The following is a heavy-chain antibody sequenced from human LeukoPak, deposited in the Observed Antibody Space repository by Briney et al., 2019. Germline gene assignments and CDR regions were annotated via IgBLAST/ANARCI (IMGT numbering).Heavy chain of an antibody. V-gene: IGHV3-11*04. CDR1: GFTFSDYY. D-gene: IGHD3-9*01. J-gene: IGHJ4*02. Sequence: KPGGSLRLPCAASGFTFSDYYMSWIRQAPGKGLEWVSYISSSGSTIYYADSVKGRFTISRDNSKNTLYLQMNSLRAEDTAVYYCARGTNNRDYDILTGYYYFDYWGQGTLVTVSS. CDR2: ISSSGSTI. CDR3: ARGTNNRDYDILTGYYYFDY.